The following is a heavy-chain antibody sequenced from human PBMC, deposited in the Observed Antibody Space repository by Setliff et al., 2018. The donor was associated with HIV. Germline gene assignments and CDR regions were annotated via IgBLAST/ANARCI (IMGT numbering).Heavy chain of an antibody. CDR2: IYTGTGT. D-gene: IGHD3-16*01. Sequence: PGESLKISCAASGLTVSSNYMSWVRQAPGKGLEWVSVIYTGTGTYYADSVKGRFTISRDNSKNTLYLQMNSLRVEDTAVYYCARDQFMNWYSDLWGRGTLVTVSS. CDR3: ARDQFMNWYSDL. J-gene: IGHJ2*01. V-gene: IGHV3-66*02. CDR1: GLTVSSNY.